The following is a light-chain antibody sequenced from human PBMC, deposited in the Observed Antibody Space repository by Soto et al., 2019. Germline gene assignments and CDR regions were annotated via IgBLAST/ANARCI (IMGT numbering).Light chain of an antibody. CDR1: QSISSN. Sequence: EIVMTQSPATLSVSPGERATLSCRASQSISSNLAWYQQKPGQAPRLLMFRTSSRATGFPARFSGSGSGTEFNLTISSLQSEDFGVYYCQQYHSWPPTFGQGTKVDIK. CDR2: RTS. CDR3: QQYHSWPPT. J-gene: IGKJ1*01. V-gene: IGKV3-15*01.